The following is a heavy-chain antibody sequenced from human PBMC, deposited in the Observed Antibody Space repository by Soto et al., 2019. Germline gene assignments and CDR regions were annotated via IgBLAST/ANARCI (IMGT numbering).Heavy chain of an antibody. Sequence: EVQLVPSGAEVKKPGESLRLSCQGSGYRFINYCISWVRQMPGKGLEWVGRIDPSDSYTVSSPSFQGHVTISIDTAINTAFLEWRSLQASDTAMYYCVRHGNGTPFYLDFWGRGTLGPVSP. CDR2: IDPSDSYT. V-gene: IGHV5-10-1*03. J-gene: IGHJ4*02. CDR1: GYRFINYC. CDR3: VRHGNGTPFYLDF. D-gene: IGHD1-1*01.